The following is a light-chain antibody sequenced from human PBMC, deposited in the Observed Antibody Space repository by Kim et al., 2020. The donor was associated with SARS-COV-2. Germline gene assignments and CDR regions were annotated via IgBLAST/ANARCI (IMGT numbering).Light chain of an antibody. J-gene: IGKJ4*01. Sequence: ASVGYTVTMTCRASQGISSYLAWYQQKPGTAPKLLIYAASTLQSGVPSRFSGGGSGTEFTLTISRLQPEDFAAYYCQQLDSYPPAFGGGTKVDIK. CDR1: QGISSY. CDR2: AAS. CDR3: QQLDSYPPA. V-gene: IGKV1-9*01.